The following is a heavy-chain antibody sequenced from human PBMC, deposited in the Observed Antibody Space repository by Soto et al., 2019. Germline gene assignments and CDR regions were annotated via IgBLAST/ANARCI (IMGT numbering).Heavy chain of an antibody. V-gene: IGHV1-18*04. J-gene: IGHJ6*02. D-gene: IGHD2-2*01. Sequence: ASVKVSCKASGYTFTSYGISWVRQAPGQGLEWMGWISAYNGNTNYAQKLQGRVTMTTDTSTSTAYMELRSLRSDDTAVYYCAHCSSTSCRYGMDVWGQGTTVTVSS. CDR1: GYTFTSYG. CDR2: ISAYNGNT. CDR3: AHCSSTSCRYGMDV.